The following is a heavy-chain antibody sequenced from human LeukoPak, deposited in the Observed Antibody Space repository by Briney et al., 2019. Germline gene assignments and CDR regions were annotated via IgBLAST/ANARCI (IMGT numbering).Heavy chain of an antibody. Sequence: ASVKVSCKASGYTFTSYAMHWVRQAPGQRLEWMGWINAGNGNTKYSQKFQGRVTITRDTSASTAYMELSSLRSEDTAVYYCASRGYCSSTSCPCDGMDVWGQGTTVTVSS. CDR1: GYTFTSYA. CDR2: INAGNGNT. D-gene: IGHD2-2*01. J-gene: IGHJ6*02. V-gene: IGHV1-3*01. CDR3: ASRGYCSSTSCPCDGMDV.